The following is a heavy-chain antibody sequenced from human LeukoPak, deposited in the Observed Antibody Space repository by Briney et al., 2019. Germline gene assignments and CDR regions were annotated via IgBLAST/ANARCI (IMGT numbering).Heavy chain of an antibody. D-gene: IGHD2-2*01. CDR2: IYYSGST. CDR3: ARDGTGDIVVVPEYYFDY. V-gene: IGHV4-59*01. CDR1: GGSISSYY. Sequence: SETLSLTCTVPGGSISSYYWSWIRQPPGKGLEWIGDIYYSGSTNYNPSLKSRVTISVDTSKNQFSLKLSSVTAADTAVYYCARDGTGDIVVVPEYYFDYWGQGTLVTVSS. J-gene: IGHJ4*02.